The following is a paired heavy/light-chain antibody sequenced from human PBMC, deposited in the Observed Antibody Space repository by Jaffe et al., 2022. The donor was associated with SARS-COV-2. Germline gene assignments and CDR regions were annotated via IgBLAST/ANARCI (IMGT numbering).Light chain of an antibody. CDR2: AAS. V-gene: IGKV1-17*01. CDR3: LQHNSYPYT. CDR1: QGIRND. J-gene: IGKJ2*01. Sequence: DIQMTQSPSSLSASVGDRVTITCRASQGIRNDLGWYQQKPGKAPKRLIYAASTLESGVPSRFSGSGSGTEFTLTISSLQPEDFATYYCLQHNSYPYTFGQGTKLEIK.
Heavy chain of an antibody. CDR3: AKGGWLDY. J-gene: IGHJ4*02. Sequence: EVQLVESGGGLVQPGGSLRLSCAASGFSFSNYVMSWVRQAPGKGLEWVSAISTTGDITYYADSVKGRFTFSRDNSKNTLYLQMNSLRAEDTALYYCAKGGWLDYWGQGTLVTVSS. CDR2: ISTTGDIT. D-gene: IGHD3-22*01. V-gene: IGHV3-23*04. CDR1: GFSFSNYV.